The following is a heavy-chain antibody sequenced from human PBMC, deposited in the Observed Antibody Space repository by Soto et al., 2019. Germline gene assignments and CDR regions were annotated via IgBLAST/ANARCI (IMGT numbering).Heavy chain of an antibody. CDR3: AKEGRSGPTEPDY. V-gene: IGHV3-23*01. CDR2: ISGSGGST. D-gene: IGHD1-26*01. Sequence: VVPLRLPSGASGGNFISYAIRRVLQAPGKGLEWVSAISGSGGSTYYADSVKGRFTISRDNSKNTLYLQMNSLRAEDTVVYQCAKEGRSGPTEPDYWGQGTLDPVSS. CDR1: GGNFISYA. J-gene: IGHJ4*02.